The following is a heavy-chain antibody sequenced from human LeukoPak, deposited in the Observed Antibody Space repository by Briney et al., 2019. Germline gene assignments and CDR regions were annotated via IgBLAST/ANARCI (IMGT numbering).Heavy chain of an antibody. Sequence: ASVKVSCKASGYTFSDLYIHWVRQAPGQGLESMGWINPNSGGTTYAQKFQGRVTMTRDTSVRTVYMDLNSLTSHDTAMYYCARSYSSWSYPPGGYWGQGTLVTVSS. J-gene: IGHJ4*02. CDR3: ARSYSSWSYPPGGY. D-gene: IGHD3-10*01. V-gene: IGHV1-2*02. CDR1: GYTFSDLY. CDR2: INPNSGGT.